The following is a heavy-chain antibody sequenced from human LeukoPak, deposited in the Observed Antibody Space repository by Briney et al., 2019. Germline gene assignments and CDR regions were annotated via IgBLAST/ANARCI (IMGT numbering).Heavy chain of an antibody. D-gene: IGHD3-3*01. J-gene: IGHJ1*01. V-gene: IGHV3-9*01. Sequence: GGSLRLSCAASGFTFDDYAMHWVRQAPGKGLEWVSGISWNSGSIGYADSVKGRFTICRDNAKNSLYLQMNSLRAEDTALYYCAKGRSGKQLYVFQHWGQGTLVTVSS. CDR3: AKGRSGKQLYVFQH. CDR1: GFTFDDYA. CDR2: ISWNSGSI.